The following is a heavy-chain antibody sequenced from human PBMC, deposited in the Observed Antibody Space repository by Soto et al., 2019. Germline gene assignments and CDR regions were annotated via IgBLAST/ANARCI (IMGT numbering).Heavy chain of an antibody. D-gene: IGHD3-10*01. CDR2: IYHSGST. CDR1: GGSISSSNW. Sequence: QVQLQESGPGLVKPSGTLSLTCAVSGGSISSSNWWSWVRQPPGKGLEWIGEIYHSGSTNYNPSLKRRVTISVDKSKNQFSLKLSSVTAADTAVYYCARGSGTMVRGVTFDYWGQGTLVTVSS. J-gene: IGHJ4*02. V-gene: IGHV4-4*02. CDR3: ARGSGTMVRGVTFDY.